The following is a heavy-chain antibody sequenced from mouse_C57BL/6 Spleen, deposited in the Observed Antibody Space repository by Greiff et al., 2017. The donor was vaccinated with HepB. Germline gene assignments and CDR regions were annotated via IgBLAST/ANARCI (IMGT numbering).Heavy chain of an antibody. CDR1: GYSITSGYY. CDR2: ISYDGSN. CDR3: ARDHSSSFDY. D-gene: IGHD1-1*01. V-gene: IGHV3-6*01. Sequence: VKLLESGPGLVKPSQSLSLTCSVTGYSITSGYYWNWIRQFPGNKLEWMGYISYDGSNNYNPSLKNRISITRDTSKNQFFLKLNSVTTEDTATYYCARDHSSSFDYWGQGTTLTVSS. J-gene: IGHJ2*01.